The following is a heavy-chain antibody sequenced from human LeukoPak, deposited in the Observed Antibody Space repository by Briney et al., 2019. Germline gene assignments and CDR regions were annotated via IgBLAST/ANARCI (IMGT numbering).Heavy chain of an antibody. V-gene: IGHV4-30-4*01. CDR1: GGSISSGEYY. CDR3: ASAYDRSGYLTGFDP. CDR2: IYYSGST. J-gene: IGHJ5*02. D-gene: IGHD3-22*01. Sequence: PSETLSLTCTVSGGSISSGEYYWSWIRQPPGKGLEWIGYIYYSGSTYYNPSLKSRVTISVDTSKNQFSLKLSSVTAADTAVYYCASAYDRSGYLTGFDPGGQGTLVTVSS.